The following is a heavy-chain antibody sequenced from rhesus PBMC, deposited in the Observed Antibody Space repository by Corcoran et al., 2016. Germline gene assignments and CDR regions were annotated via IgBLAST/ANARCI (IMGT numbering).Heavy chain of an antibody. CDR3: AKGGEYSNYPFDY. V-gene: IGHV3-28*02. Sequence: EVQLVESGGGLAKPGGSLRLSCAASGFTFSNYWMYWVRQALGKGLEWISAINSAGSSTYYADSVKDRFTISRENAKNTLYLQMDSLRAEDTAVYYCAKGGEYSNYPFDYWGQGVLVTVSS. CDR1: GFTFSNYW. D-gene: IGHD4-23*01. CDR2: INSAGSST. J-gene: IGHJ4*01.